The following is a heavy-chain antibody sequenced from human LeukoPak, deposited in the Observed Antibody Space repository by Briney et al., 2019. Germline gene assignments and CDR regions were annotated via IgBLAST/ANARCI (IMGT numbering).Heavy chain of an antibody. Sequence: GGSLRLSCAASGFTFNTYAMSWVRQAPGKGLEWVSAISGSGGSTYYADSVKGRFTISRDNSKNTLYMQIHSLRAEDTAVYYCAKGKGSSSSSIDWWGQGTLVTVSS. V-gene: IGHV3-23*01. CDR2: ISGSGGST. D-gene: IGHD2-15*01. CDR1: GFTFNTYA. CDR3: AKGKGSSSSSIDW. J-gene: IGHJ4*02.